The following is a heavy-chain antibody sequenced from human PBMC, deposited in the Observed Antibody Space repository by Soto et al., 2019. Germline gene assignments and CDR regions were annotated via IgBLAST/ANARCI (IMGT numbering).Heavy chain of an antibody. Sequence: QVQLQQWGAGLLKPSETLSLTCAVYGGSFSGYYWSWIRQPPGKGLEWIGEINHSGSTNYNPSLKSRVTISVDTSKNQFSLKLGSVTAADTGVYYCARGDGGVVAATRGFDYWGQGTLVTVSS. CDR3: ARGDGGVVAATRGFDY. J-gene: IGHJ4*02. CDR1: GGSFSGYY. D-gene: IGHD2-15*01. CDR2: INHSGST. V-gene: IGHV4-34*01.